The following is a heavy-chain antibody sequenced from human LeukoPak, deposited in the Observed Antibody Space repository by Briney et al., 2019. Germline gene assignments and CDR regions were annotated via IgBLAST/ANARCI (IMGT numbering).Heavy chain of an antibody. Sequence: GGSLRLSCAASGSTFSDYYMSWIRQAPGKGLEWVSYISSSGSTIYYADPVKGRFTISRDNAKNSLYLQMNRLRAEDTAVYYCARDRVGYCSSTSCYNYYYGMDVWGQGTTVTVSS. CDR3: ARDRVGYCSSTSCYNYYYGMDV. J-gene: IGHJ6*02. CDR1: GSTFSDYY. CDR2: ISSSGSTI. V-gene: IGHV3-11*01. D-gene: IGHD2-2*01.